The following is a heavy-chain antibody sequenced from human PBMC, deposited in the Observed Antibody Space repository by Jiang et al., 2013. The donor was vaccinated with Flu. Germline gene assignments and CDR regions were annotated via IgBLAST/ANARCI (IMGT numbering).Heavy chain of an antibody. J-gene: IGHJ4*02. CDR1: GGSISSSNW. CDR3: ARDGVVSSGYYDY. D-gene: IGHD3-22*01. V-gene: IGHV4-4*02. Sequence: GSGLVKPSGTLSLTCAVSGGSISSSNWWSWVRQPPGKGLEWIGEIYHSGSTNYNPSLKSRVTISVDKSKNQFSLKLSSVTAADTAVYYCARDGVVSSGYYDYWGQGTLVTVSS. CDR2: IYHSGST.